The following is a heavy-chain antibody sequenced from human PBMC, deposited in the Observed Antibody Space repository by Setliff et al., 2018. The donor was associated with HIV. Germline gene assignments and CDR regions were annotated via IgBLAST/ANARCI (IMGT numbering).Heavy chain of an antibody. Sequence: LRLSCEGSGVSFSGRTLSWVRQAPGKGLEWVSSVSSTSTYRYYADSVQGRFTISRDNAKNSLYLQMDNLRAEDSGVYYCARDPNGGDFDYWGQGTQVTVSS. CDR2: VSSTSTYR. V-gene: IGHV3-21*01. D-gene: IGHD2-21*01. J-gene: IGHJ4*02. CDR1: GVSFSGRT. CDR3: ARDPNGGDFDY.